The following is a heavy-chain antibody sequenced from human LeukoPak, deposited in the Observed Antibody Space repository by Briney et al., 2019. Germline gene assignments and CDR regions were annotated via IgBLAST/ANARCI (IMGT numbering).Heavy chain of an antibody. CDR2: IIPIFGTA. V-gene: IGHV1-69*13. CDR3: ARDKLQQQLVLDY. J-gene: IGHJ4*02. Sequence: SVKVSCKASGGTFSSYAISWVRQAPGQGLEWMGGIIPIFGTANYAQKFQGRVTITADESTSTAYMELSSLRSEDTAVYYCARDKLQQQLVLDYWGQGTLITVSS. CDR1: GGTFSSYA. D-gene: IGHD6-13*01.